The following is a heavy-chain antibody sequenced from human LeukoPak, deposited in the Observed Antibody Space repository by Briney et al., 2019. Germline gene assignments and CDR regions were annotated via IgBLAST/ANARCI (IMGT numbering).Heavy chain of an antibody. V-gene: IGHV1-2*02. J-gene: IGHJ6*03. CDR2: INPNSGGT. Sequence: ASVKVSCKASGYTFTGYYMHWVRQAPGQGLEWMGWINPNSGGTNYAQKLQGRVTMTRDTSISTAYMELSRLRSDDTAVYYCARAGLPFYYYYMDVWGKGTTVTVSS. CDR3: ARAGLPFYYYYMDV. CDR1: GYTFTGYY.